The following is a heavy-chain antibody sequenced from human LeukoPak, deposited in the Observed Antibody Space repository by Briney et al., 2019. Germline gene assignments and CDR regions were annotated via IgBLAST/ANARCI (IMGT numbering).Heavy chain of an antibody. CDR3: ANTAIVVVVAATHYSDY. Sequence: GGSLRLSCAAFGFTFSSYAMSWVRQAPGKGLEWVSAISGSGGSTYYADSVKGRFTISRDNSKNTLYLQMNSLRAEDTAVYYCANTAIVVVVAATHYSDYWGQGALVTVSS. D-gene: IGHD2-15*01. J-gene: IGHJ4*02. CDR2: ISGSGGST. CDR1: GFTFSSYA. V-gene: IGHV3-23*01.